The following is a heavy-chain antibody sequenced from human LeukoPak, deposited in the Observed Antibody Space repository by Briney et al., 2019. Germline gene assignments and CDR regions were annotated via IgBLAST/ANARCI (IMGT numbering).Heavy chain of an antibody. CDR1: GFTFTTYA. Sequence: PGGSLRLSCSASGFTFTTYAMSWVRQGPGKGLEWVSAISVSGNTYHAGSVKGRFTISRDSSKNTLYLQMNSLRAGDAAVYYCAKAPVTTCSGAYCYPFDYWSQGTLVTVSS. D-gene: IGHD2-15*01. V-gene: IGHV3-23*01. CDR2: ISVSGNT. CDR3: AKAPVTTCSGAYCYPFDY. J-gene: IGHJ4*02.